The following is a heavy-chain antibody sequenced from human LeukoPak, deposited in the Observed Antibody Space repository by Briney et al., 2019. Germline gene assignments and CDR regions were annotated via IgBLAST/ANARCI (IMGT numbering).Heavy chain of an antibody. J-gene: IGHJ5*02. CDR3: ARQGYCSSTSCYPEGFDP. CDR1: GYTFTGYY. CDR2: INPNSGGT. V-gene: IGHV1-2*02. D-gene: IGHD2-2*01. Sequence: ASVKVSCKASGYTFTGYYMHWVRQAPGQGLEWMGWINPNSGGTNYAQKFQGRVTMTRDTYISTAYMELSRLRSDDTGVYYCARQGYCSSTSCYPEGFDPWGQGTLVTVSS.